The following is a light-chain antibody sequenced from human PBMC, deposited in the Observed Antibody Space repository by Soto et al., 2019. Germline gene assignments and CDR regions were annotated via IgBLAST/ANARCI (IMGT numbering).Light chain of an antibody. J-gene: IGKJ4*01. V-gene: IGKV1-27*01. CDR3: QKYDISPRT. Sequence: DIQMTQSPSSLSASVGDRVTITCRASQDINNYLAWYQQRPGKVPKLLIYAASTLQSGVPSRFRGSGSGTDFTLTISSLQPEDVASYYCQKYDISPRTFGGGTRVEVK. CDR2: AAS. CDR1: QDINNY.